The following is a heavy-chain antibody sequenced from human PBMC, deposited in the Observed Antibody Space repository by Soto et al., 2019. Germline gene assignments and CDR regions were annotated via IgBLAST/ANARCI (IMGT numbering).Heavy chain of an antibody. CDR3: ARGPEPVGYCSGGSCYYFDY. J-gene: IGHJ4*02. D-gene: IGHD2-15*01. CDR1: GGTFSSYA. Sequence: QVQLVQSGAEVKKPGSSVKVSCKASGGTFSSYAISWVRQAPGQGLEWMGGIIPIFGTANYAQKFQGRVTITADESTSTADMELSSLRSEDTAVYYCARGPEPVGYCSGGSCYYFDYWGQGTLVTVSS. V-gene: IGHV1-69*01. CDR2: IIPIFGTA.